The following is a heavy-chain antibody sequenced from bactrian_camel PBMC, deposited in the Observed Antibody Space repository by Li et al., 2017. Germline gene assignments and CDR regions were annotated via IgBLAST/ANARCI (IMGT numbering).Heavy chain of an antibody. J-gene: IGHJ4*01. CDR1: SGYGYSTYC. V-gene: IGHV3S9*01. D-gene: IGHD1*01. Sequence: HVQLVESGGGSVQVGGSLNLSCVATSGYGYSTYCMGWFRQGPGTEREGVAIIYGDGRRGYGDSVKGRFTISKDNVKNTLYLQMNSLKPEDTAMYYCAAGHGMSWTCPRVASTYNYWGQGTQVTVS. CDR2: IYGDGRR. CDR3: AAGHGMSWTCPRVASTYNY.